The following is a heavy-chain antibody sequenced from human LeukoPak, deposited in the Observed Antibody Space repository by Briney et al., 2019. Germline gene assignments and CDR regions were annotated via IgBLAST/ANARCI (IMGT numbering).Heavy chain of an antibody. Sequence: GGSLRLSCAVSGFTFSSYSINWVRQAPGKGLEWVSSISSSSRYIYYADSVKGRFTISRDNAKNSLYLQMNSLRAEDTAVYYCARCSGGLTYHSDDYWGQGTLVTVSS. CDR1: GFTFSSYS. CDR3: ARCSGGLTYHSDDY. J-gene: IGHJ4*02. CDR2: ISSSSRYI. V-gene: IGHV3-21*01. D-gene: IGHD2-15*01.